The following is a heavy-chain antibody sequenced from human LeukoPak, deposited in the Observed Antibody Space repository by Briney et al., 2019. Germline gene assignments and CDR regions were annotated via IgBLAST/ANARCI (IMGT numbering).Heavy chain of an antibody. J-gene: IGHJ6*04. V-gene: IGHV4-34*01. CDR1: GGSFSGYY. CDR3: ASRRVGHGMDV. Sequence: SETLSLTCAVYGGSFSGYYWSWIRQPPGKGLEWIGEINHSGSTNYDPSLKSRVTISVDTSKNQFSLKLSSVTAADTAVYYCASRRVGHGMDVWGKGTTVTVSS. D-gene: IGHD1-26*01. CDR2: INHSGST.